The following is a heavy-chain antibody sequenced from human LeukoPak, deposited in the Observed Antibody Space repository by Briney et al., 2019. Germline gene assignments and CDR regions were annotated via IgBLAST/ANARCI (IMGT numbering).Heavy chain of an antibody. D-gene: IGHD5-18*01. Sequence: SETLSLTCAVSGYSMRSGYYWDWIRQPPGKGLEGIGSIYHSGSTYYNPSLKSRVTISLDTSKNQFSLNLSSVTAADTAVYYCASRSYSYGYNYGGQGNLVTVSS. CDR1: GYSMRSGYY. J-gene: IGHJ4*02. CDR2: IYHSGST. CDR3: ASRSYSYGYNY. V-gene: IGHV4-38-2*01.